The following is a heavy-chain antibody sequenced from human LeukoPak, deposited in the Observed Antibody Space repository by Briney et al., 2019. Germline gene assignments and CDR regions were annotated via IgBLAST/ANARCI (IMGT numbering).Heavy chain of an antibody. V-gene: IGHV3-20*04. CDR2: INWNGGST. D-gene: IGHD5-18*01. Sequence: VGSLRLSCAASGFTFDDYGMSWVRQAPGKGLEWVSGINWNGGSTGYADSVKGRFTISRDNAKNSLYLQMDSLRAEDTALYYCARDLLHSYGSFDYWGQGTLVTVSS. CDR3: ARDLLHSYGSFDY. CDR1: GFTFDDYG. J-gene: IGHJ4*02.